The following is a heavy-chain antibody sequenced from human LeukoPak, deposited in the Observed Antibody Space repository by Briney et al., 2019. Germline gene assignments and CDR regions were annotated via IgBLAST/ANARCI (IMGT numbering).Heavy chain of an antibody. CDR2: INPNSGGT. CDR3: ARGPYYCDSSGRTYYYYGMDV. J-gene: IGHJ6*02. CDR1: GYTFTGYY. Sequence: ASVKVSCKASGYTFTGYYMHWVRQAPGQGLEWMGWINPNSGGTNYAQKFQGRVTMTRDTSISTAYMELSRLRSDDTAVYYCARGPYYCDSSGRTYYYYGMDVWGQGTTVTVSS. D-gene: IGHD3-22*01. V-gene: IGHV1-2*02.